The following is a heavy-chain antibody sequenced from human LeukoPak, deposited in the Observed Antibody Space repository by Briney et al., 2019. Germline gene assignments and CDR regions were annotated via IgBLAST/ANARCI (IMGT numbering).Heavy chain of an antibody. D-gene: IGHD6-13*01. Sequence: SETLSLNCTVFGGSIRNYYWSWIRQPPGKGLEWIGYVYCSGSTNYNPPLKSRVTLSVDTSKNQFSLKLNSLTAADAAVYYCTKRGSSWSRGSSGWFDPWGQGTLVNISS. CDR2: VYCSGST. CDR1: GGSIRNYY. CDR3: TKRGSSWSRGSSGWFDP. V-gene: IGHV4-59*01. J-gene: IGHJ5*02.